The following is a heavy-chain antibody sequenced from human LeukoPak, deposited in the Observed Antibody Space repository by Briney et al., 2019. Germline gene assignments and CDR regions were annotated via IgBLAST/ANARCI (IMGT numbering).Heavy chain of an antibody. CDR1: GFTVINNY. J-gene: IGHJ6*04. D-gene: IGHD3-10*01. CDR3: STSPSRGV. CDR2: IYSGGTT. V-gene: IGHV3-53*01. Sequence: PGGSLRLSCAASGFTVINNYMTWVRQAPGKGLEWVSVIYSGGTTHYADSAKGRFTISRDNSKNTLYLQMNSLRVDDTAVYYCSTSPSRGVWGKGTTVTVSS.